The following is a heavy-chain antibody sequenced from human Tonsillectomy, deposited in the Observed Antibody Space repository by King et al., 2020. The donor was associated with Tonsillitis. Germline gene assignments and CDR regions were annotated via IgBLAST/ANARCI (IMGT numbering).Heavy chain of an antibody. CDR1: GFSLSTDEMR. Sequence: TLKESGPALVKPTQTLTLTCTFSGFSLSTDEMRVSWVRQPPGKALEWLARIDWDDEKFYSTSLKTRLTISRDTSKNQVVLRMTNMDPGDTATYYCTRSQAGSNWFGPWGRGTLVTVSS. V-gene: IGHV2-70*04. J-gene: IGHJ5*02. CDR3: TRSQAGSNWFGP. CDR2: IDWDDEK.